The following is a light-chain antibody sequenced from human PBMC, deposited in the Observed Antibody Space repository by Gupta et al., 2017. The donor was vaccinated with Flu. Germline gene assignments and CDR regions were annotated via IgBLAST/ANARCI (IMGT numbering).Light chain of an antibody. CDR2: GAS. CDR1: QRVSDSS. CDR3: HQYGVSPPA. Sequence: IVLTQSPDTRFLSPGERVTLSCRASQRVSDSSLAWYQQKLGQAPRLLISGASNRATGIPDRFRGSGSGTDFTLTISRLEPEDFAVFYCHQYGVSPPAFGQGTKVEVK. J-gene: IGKJ1*01. V-gene: IGKV3-20*01.